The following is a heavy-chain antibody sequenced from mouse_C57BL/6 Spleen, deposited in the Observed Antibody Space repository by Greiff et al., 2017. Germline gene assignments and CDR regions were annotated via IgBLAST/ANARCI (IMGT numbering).Heavy chain of an antibody. Sequence: EVQLVESEGGLVQPGSSMKLSCTASGFTFSDYYMAWVRQVPEKGLEWVANLNSDGSSTYYLDSLKSRFIISRDNAKNILYLQMSSLKSEDTATYYCARDHYGDYWGQGTTLTVSS. V-gene: IGHV5-16*01. J-gene: IGHJ2*01. CDR3: ARDHYGDY. CDR1: GFTFSDYY. CDR2: LNSDGSST.